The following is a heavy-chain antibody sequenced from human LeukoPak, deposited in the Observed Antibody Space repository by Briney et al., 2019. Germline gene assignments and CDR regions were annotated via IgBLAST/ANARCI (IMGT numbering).Heavy chain of an antibody. D-gene: IGHD4-17*01. CDR3: AKDNQPFYGDRPADAFEI. CDR1: GFTFSSYA. V-gene: IGHV3-23*01. Sequence: GGSLRLSCAASGFTFSSYAMSWVRQAPGKGLEWVSAISGSGGSTYYAGSVKGRFTISRDNSKNTLYLQMNSLRAEDTAVYYCAKDNQPFYGDRPADAFEIWGQGTMVTVSS. CDR2: ISGSGGST. J-gene: IGHJ3*02.